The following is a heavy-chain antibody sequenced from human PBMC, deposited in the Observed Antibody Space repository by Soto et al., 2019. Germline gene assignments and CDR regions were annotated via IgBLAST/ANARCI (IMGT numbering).Heavy chain of an antibody. V-gene: IGHV3-48*02. D-gene: IGHD3-9*01. CDR1: GFTFSGYS. CDR2: ISSGSKTI. J-gene: IGHJ4*02. CDR3: AREDILGVRSFDY. Sequence: GSLRLSCAASGFTFSGYSVNWVRQAPGKGLEWVSYISSGSKTIYYAESVKGRFTVSRDNARNSQYLQMNSLRDEDTAVYYCAREDILGVRSFDYWGQGTLVTVSS.